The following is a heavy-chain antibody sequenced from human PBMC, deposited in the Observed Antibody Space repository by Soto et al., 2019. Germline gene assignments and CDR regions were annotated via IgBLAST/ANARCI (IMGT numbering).Heavy chain of an antibody. CDR1: GFTFSSSA. J-gene: IGHJ4*02. D-gene: IGHD3-9*01. CDR3: AWRKGILTGYYYY. V-gene: IGHV3-23*01. CDR2: ISGSGGST. Sequence: HVGSLRLSCAASGFTFSSSAMSWARQTPGKGLEWVSAISGSGGSTYYADSVKGRFTISRDNSKNTLYLKMNSLRAEDTAVYYCAWRKGILTGYYYYWGQGTLVIVSS.